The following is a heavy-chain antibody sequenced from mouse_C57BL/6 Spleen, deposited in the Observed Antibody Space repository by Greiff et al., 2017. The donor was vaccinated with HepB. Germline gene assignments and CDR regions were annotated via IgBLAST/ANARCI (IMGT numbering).Heavy chain of an antibody. CDR1: GYTFTSYG. J-gene: IGHJ4*01. CDR3: ARLGRDAMDY. D-gene: IGHD4-1*01. Sequence: QVQLQQSGAELARPGASVKLSCKASGYTFTSYGISWVKQRTGQGLEWIGEIYPRSGNTYYNEKFKGKATLTADKSSSTAYMELRSLTSEDSAVYFCARLGRDAMDYWGQGTSVTVSS. CDR2: IYPRSGNT. V-gene: IGHV1-81*01.